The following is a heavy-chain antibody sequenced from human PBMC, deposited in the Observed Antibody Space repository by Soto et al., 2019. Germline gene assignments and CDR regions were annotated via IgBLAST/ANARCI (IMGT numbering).Heavy chain of an antibody. Sequence: GGSLRLSCAASGFTFSSYAMCWVRQAPGKGLEWVSAISGSGGSTYYADSVKGRSTISRDNSKNTLYLQMNSLRAEDTAVYYCAKGPKSLYYDSPDWGQGTLVTVSS. V-gene: IGHV3-23*01. D-gene: IGHD3-22*01. J-gene: IGHJ4*02. CDR3: AKGPKSLYYDSPD. CDR1: GFTFSSYA. CDR2: ISGSGGST.